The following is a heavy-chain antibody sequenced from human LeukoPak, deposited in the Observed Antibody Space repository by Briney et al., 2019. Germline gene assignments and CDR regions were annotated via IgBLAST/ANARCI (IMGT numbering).Heavy chain of an antibody. CDR1: GYTFTSYY. CDR3: ARTDCTNGVCYIPYFDY. CDR2: INPSGGST. J-gene: IGHJ4*02. D-gene: IGHD2-8*01. Sequence: ASVKVSCKASGYTFTSYYMHWVRQAPGQGLEWMGIINPSGGSTSYAQKFQGRVTMTSDTSTRTVYMELSSLRSEDTAVYYCARTDCTNGVCYIPYFDYWGQGTLVTVSS. V-gene: IGHV1-46*01.